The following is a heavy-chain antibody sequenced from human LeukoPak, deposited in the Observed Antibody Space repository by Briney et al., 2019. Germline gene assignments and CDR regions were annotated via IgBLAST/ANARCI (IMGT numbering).Heavy chain of an antibody. CDR3: ARGDLRYYYDSSGYYAEYYFDY. D-gene: IGHD3-22*01. CDR1: GGSISSSSYY. V-gene: IGHV4-39*07. J-gene: IGHJ4*02. CDR2: IYTSGST. Sequence: SETLSLTCTVSGGSISSSSYYWGWIRQPPGKGLEWIGRIYTSGSTNYNPSLKSRVTMSVDTSKNQFSLKLSSVTAADTAVYYCARGDLRYYYDSSGYYAEYYFDYWGQGTLVTVSS.